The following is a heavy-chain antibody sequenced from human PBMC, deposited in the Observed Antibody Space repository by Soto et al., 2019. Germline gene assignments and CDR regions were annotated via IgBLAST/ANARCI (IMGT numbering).Heavy chain of an antibody. Sequence: GGSLRLSCAASGFTFSSYAMSWVRQAPGKGLEWVSAISGSGGSTYYADSVKGRFTISRDNSKNTLYLQMNSLRAEDTAVYYCADGPGWNYVHDAFDIWGQGTMVTVSS. CDR2: ISGSGGST. D-gene: IGHD1-7*01. CDR1: GFTFSSYA. V-gene: IGHV3-23*01. J-gene: IGHJ3*02. CDR3: ADGPGWNYVHDAFDI.